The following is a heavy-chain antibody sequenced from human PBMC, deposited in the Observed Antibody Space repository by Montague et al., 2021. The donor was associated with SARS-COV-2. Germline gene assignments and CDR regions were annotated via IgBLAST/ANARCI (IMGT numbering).Heavy chain of an antibody. V-gene: IGHV3-48*02. J-gene: IGHJ6*02. Sequence: SLRLSCAASGFTFSSYIMNWVRQAPGKGLEWVSYISSSSSNIYYADSVKGRCTISRDNAKNSLYLQMNSLRDEDTAVYYCARDLGLVPAMVYYYYYGMDVWGQGTPVTVSS. CDR2: ISSSSSNI. CDR1: GFTFSSYI. CDR3: ARDLGLVPAMVYYYYYGMDV. D-gene: IGHD5-18*01.